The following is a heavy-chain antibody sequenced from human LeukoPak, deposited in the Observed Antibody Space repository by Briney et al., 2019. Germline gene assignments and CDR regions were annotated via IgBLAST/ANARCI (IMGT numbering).Heavy chain of an antibody. J-gene: IGHJ3*02. Sequence: GGSLRLSCAASGFTFSSYWMHWVRQAPGKGLVWVSRINSDGSSTSYADSVKGRFTISRDNAKNTLYLQMNSLRAEDTAVYYCARGDADYVVSGWQFDICGQGTMVTVSS. D-gene: IGHD3-16*01. CDR3: ARGDADYVVSGWQFDI. CDR2: INSDGSST. CDR1: GFTFSSYW. V-gene: IGHV3-74*01.